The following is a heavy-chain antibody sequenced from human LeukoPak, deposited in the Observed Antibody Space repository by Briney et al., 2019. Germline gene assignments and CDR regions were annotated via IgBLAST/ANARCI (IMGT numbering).Heavy chain of an antibody. CDR3: ARGVKIEYSSSSRNWYFDL. V-gene: IGHV4-59*08. D-gene: IGHD6-6*01. CDR1: GGSISSYY. Sequence: SETLSLTCTVSGGSISSYYWTWIRQPPGKGLEWLGYIYFTGSTNYNPSLKSRVTISVDTSKNQFSLKLSSVTAADTAVYYCARGVKIEYSSSSRNWYFDLWGRGTLVTVSS. J-gene: IGHJ2*01. CDR2: IYFTGST.